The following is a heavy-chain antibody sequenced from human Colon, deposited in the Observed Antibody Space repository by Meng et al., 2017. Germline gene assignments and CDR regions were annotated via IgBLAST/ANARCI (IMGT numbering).Heavy chain of an antibody. V-gene: IGHV4-4*02. CDR3: ARVRCDSSACFMLDF. CDR1: GGSITSTNW. J-gene: IGHJ4*02. CDR2: IDHSGST. Sequence: QVQLQESGPGLVKPSQTLSLTCTVSGGSITSTNWWSWVRQPPGKGLEWIGEIDHSGSTNYSPSLKNRVNISADKSKNQFSLKLSSVTAADTAVYYCARVRCDSSACFMLDFWGPGTLVTVSS. D-gene: IGHD3-22*01.